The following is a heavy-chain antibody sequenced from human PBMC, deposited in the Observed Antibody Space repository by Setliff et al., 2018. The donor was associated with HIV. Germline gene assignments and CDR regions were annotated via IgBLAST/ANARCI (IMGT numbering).Heavy chain of an antibody. CDR3: ARARRDSYDRGRRNHYYIDV. Sequence: ASVKVSCKASGYTLTSYDINWVRQATGQGLEWMGWMNPNSGNTGYAQKFQGRVTMTRDASISTACMELNTLKFEDTAVYYCARARRDSYDRGRRNHYYIDVWGKGTTVTVSS. CDR1: GYTLTSYD. V-gene: IGHV1-8*02. J-gene: IGHJ6*03. D-gene: IGHD3-22*01. CDR2: MNPNSGNT.